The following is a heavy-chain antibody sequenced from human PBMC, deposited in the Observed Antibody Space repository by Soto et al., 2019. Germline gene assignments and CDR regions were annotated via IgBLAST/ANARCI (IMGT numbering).Heavy chain of an antibody. Sequence: GGSLRLSCAASGFTFSSYSMNWVRQAPGKGLEWVSSISSSSSYIYYADSVKGRFTISRDNAKNSLYLQMNSLRAEDTAVYYCARDQFAPSGYYPPGADYWGQGTLVTVSS. D-gene: IGHD3-22*01. CDR3: ARDQFAPSGYYPPGADY. CDR2: ISSSSSYI. CDR1: GFTFSSYS. V-gene: IGHV3-21*01. J-gene: IGHJ4*02.